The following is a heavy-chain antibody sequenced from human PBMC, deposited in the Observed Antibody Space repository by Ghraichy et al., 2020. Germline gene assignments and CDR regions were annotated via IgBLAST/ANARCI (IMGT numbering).Heavy chain of an antibody. CDR3: ARGSAGPFDY. Sequence: GSLNISCAASGFSVTSNYMNWVRQAPGKGLEWVSIIKTGDTTYYADSVNGRFTISRDSSKNTLYLQMSSLRADDTAVYYCARGSAGPFDYWGQGTLVTVSS. CDR1: GFSVTSNY. CDR2: IKTGDTT. J-gene: IGHJ4*02. V-gene: IGHV3-53*01.